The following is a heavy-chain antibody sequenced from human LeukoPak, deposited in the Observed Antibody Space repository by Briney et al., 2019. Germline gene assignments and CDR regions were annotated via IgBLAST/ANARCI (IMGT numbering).Heavy chain of an antibody. V-gene: IGHV3-74*01. J-gene: IGHJ2*01. CDR1: GFTFSIYW. CDR2: INSDGTST. D-gene: IGHD3-16*01. CDR3: ARDIYGYFDL. Sequence: GGSLRLSCAASGFTFSIYWMHWVRQAPGKGLVWVSRINSDGTSTNYADSVKGRFTISRDNAKNTLYLQMKSLRAEDTAVYYCARDIYGYFDLWGRGTLVTVSS.